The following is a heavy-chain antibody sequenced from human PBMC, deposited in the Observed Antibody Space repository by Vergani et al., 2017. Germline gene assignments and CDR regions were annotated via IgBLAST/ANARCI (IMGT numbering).Heavy chain of an antibody. D-gene: IGHD6-6*01. CDR1: GGSISSYY. J-gene: IGHJ5*02. CDR2: IYYSGST. Sequence: QVKLQESGPGLVKPSETLSLTCTVSGGSISSYYWSWIRQPPGKGLEWIGYIYYSGSTNYNPSLKSRVTISVDTSKNPFSLKLSSVTAADTAVYYCARDRRQLAPVGYWFDPWGQGTLVTVSS. CDR3: ARDRRQLAPVGYWFDP. V-gene: IGHV4-59*01.